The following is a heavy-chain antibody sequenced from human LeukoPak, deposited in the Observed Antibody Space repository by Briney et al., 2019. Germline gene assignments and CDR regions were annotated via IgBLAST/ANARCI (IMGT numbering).Heavy chain of an antibody. CDR1: GFTFSSYS. J-gene: IGHJ3*01. D-gene: IGHD1-14*01. V-gene: IGHV3-21*01. Sequence: GGSLRLSCAASGFTFSSYSMNWVRQAPGKGLEWVSSISSSTSYIYYADSLKGRFTISRDNAKNSLYLQMNSLRAEDTAVYYCTTWDGVNWGQGTMVTVSS. CDR2: ISSSTSYI. CDR3: TTWDGVN.